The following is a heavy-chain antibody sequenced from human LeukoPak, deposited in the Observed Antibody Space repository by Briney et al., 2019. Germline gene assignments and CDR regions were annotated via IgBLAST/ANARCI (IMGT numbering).Heavy chain of an antibody. CDR2: ISYSGST. CDR1: GGSISSYY. Sequence: PSETLSLTCTVSGGSISSYYWSWTRQPPGKGLEGIGYISYSGSTNYNPSLKSRVIISVDTSQNQFSLKLSSVTAADTALYYCARYSGSGYVRYFDYWGQGTLVTVSS. D-gene: IGHD3-22*01. V-gene: IGHV4-59*01. CDR3: ARYSGSGYVRYFDY. J-gene: IGHJ4*02.